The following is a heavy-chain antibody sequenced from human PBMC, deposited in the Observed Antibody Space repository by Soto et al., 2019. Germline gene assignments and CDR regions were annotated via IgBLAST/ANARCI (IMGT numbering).Heavy chain of an antibody. CDR1: LVTFASYV. Sequence: LXLSCAGSLVTFASYVMTWVRQAPGKGLEWVSSISATGGSTYYAGSVKGRFTISRDNSKNTLFLQMNSLRAEDTAIYYCANAEHPRRSIGFDYWGQGTLVTVSS. CDR3: ANAEHPRRSIGFDY. J-gene: IGHJ4*02. D-gene: IGHD3-16*02. CDR2: ISATGGST. V-gene: IGHV3-23*01.